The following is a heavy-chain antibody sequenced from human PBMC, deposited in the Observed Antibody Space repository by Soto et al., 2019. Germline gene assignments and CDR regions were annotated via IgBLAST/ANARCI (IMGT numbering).Heavy chain of an antibody. CDR2: IYYSGST. CDR3: ARRYRSAIDY. D-gene: IGHD3-16*02. Sequence: SETICLTYTVSGDTISSWDWSWIRQPPGKGLEWIGYIYYSGSTNCNPSLKSRVTISVDTSKNQFSLKLSSVTAADTAVYYCARRYRSAIDYWGQGTLVTVSS. V-gene: IGHV4-59*08. J-gene: IGHJ4*02. CDR1: GDTISSWD.